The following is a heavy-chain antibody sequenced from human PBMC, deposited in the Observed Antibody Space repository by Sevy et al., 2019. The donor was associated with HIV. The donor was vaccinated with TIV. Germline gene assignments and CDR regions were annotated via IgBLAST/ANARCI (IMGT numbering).Heavy chain of an antibody. CDR1: GFTFSSYS. J-gene: IGHJ6*02. CDR2: ISSSSSYI. Sequence: GSLRLSCAASGFTFSSYSMNWVRQAPGKGLEWVSSISSSSSYIYYADSVKGRFTISRDNAKNSLYLQMNSLRAEDTAVYYCARQLAAAGTRGMDVWGQGTTVTVSS. V-gene: IGHV3-21*01. D-gene: IGHD6-13*01. CDR3: ARQLAAAGTRGMDV.